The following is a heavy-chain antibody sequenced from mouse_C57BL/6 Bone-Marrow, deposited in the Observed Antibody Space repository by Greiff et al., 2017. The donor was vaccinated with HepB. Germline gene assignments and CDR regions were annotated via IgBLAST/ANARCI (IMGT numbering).Heavy chain of an antibody. CDR2: IRLKSDNYAT. CDR1: GFTFSNYW. V-gene: IGHV6-3*01. D-gene: IGHD1-1*01. CDR3: TAYYFFDY. J-gene: IGHJ2*01. Sequence: EVKVEESGGGLVQPGGSMKLSCVASGFTFSNYWMNWVRQSPEKGLEWVAQIRLKSDNYATHYAESVKGRFTISRDDSKSSVYLQMNNLRAEDTGIYYCTAYYFFDYWGQGTTLTVSS.